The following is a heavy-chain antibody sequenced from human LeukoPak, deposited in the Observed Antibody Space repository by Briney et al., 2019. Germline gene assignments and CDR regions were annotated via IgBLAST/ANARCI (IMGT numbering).Heavy chain of an antibody. J-gene: IGHJ2*01. D-gene: IGHD4-17*01. CDR3: ARGGTTVTTFYWYFDL. V-gene: IGHV3-66*01. Sequence: GGSLRLSCAASGFTVSSNYMSWVRQAPGKGLEWVSVIYSGGSTYYADSVKGGFTISRDNSKNTLYLQMNSLRAEDTAVYYCARGGTTVTTFYWYFDLWGRGTLVTVSS. CDR2: IYSGGST. CDR1: GFTVSSNY.